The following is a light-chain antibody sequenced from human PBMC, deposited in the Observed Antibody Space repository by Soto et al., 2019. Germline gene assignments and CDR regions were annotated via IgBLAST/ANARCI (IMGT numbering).Light chain of an antibody. CDR1: QSISSY. CDR2: AAS. J-gene: IGKJ2*01. V-gene: IGKV1-39*01. CDR3: QQSYSTPYT. Sequence: DIQMTQSPSSLSASVGDRVTITCRASQSISSYLNWYQQKPGKAPKLLIQAASSLQSGVPSRFSGSGSGTDFTLTISSLQPEDCATYYCQQSYSTPYTFGHGTKLEIK.